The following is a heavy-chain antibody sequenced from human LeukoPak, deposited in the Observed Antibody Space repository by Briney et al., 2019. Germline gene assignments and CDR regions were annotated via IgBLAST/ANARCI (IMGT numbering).Heavy chain of an antibody. CDR2: INPDGSRT. CDR3: ARIVGAADY. Sequence: GGSLRLSCAASGFTFSTYWVHWVRQAPGKGLVWVSRINPDGSRTDYADSVKGRFTISRDNAKNTLYLQMNSLRAEDTAVYYCARIVGAADYWGQGTLVTVSS. CDR1: GFTFSTYW. V-gene: IGHV3-74*01. D-gene: IGHD1-26*01. J-gene: IGHJ4*02.